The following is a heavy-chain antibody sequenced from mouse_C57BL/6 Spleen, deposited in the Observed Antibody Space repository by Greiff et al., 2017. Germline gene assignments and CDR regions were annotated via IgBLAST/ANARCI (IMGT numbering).Heavy chain of an antibody. D-gene: IGHD1-3*01. V-gene: IGHV1-54*01. CDR2: INPGSGGT. CDR3: AGSKAWFAY. CDR1: GYAFTNYL. J-gene: IGHJ3*01. Sequence: QVQLQQSGAELVRPGTSVKVSCKASGYAFTNYLIEWVKQRPGQGLEWIGVINPGSGGTNYNEKFKGKATLTADKSSSTAYMQLSSLTSEDSAVYFCAGSKAWFAYWGQGTLVTVSA.